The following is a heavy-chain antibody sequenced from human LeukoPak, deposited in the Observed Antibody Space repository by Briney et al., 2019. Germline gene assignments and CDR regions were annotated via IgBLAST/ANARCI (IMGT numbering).Heavy chain of an antibody. Sequence: GGSLRLPCAASGFTFSSYPMYWVRQTPGKGLEWVSAISGGGGGNTYYADSVKGRFTVSRDNSKNTLFLEMNSLSAEDTAVYYCSRAVTTGSYYFGYWGQGTPVSVSS. D-gene: IGHD1-1*01. CDR2: ISGGGGGNT. J-gene: IGHJ4*02. V-gene: IGHV3-23*01. CDR3: SRAVTTGSYYFGY. CDR1: GFTFSSYP.